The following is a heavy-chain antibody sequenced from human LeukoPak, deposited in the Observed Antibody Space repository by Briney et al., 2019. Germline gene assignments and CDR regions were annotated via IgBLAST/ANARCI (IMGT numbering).Heavy chain of an antibody. CDR2: ISGSGDFT. J-gene: IGHJ4*02. V-gene: IGHV3-21*04. CDR1: GFTFSSYS. CDR3: AYSSTYTRQIDY. Sequence: PGGSLRLSCAASGFTFSSYSMNWVRQAPGKGLEWVSSISGSGDFTCYAESLKGRFTISRDNSKNTLYLQMNSLRAEDTAVYYCAYSSTYTRQIDYWGQGTLVTVSS. D-gene: IGHD6-13*01.